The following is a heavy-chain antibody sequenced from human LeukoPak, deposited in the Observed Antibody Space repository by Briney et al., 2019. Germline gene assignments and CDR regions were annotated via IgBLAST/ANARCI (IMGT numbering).Heavy chain of an antibody. CDR2: INSDGSWT. CDR1: GNYW. Sequence: GGSLRLSCAASGNYWMHWVRQAPGKGLVWVSHINSDGSWTSYADSVKGRFTISKDNAKNTVYLQMNNLRAEDTAVYYCARAGSHWHYVYWGQGTVVTVSS. CDR3: ARAGSHWHYVY. V-gene: IGHV3-74*01. J-gene: IGHJ4*02. D-gene: IGHD3-10*01.